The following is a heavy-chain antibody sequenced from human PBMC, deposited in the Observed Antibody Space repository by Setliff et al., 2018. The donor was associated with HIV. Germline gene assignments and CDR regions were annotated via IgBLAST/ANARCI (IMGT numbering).Heavy chain of an antibody. Sequence: SVKVSCKTSGGTLSNYVITWVRQAPGQGLEWMGMIIPMYNIPAYAQKFQGRVTFTADESTSTAYMELSSLSSEDTAVYYCARDQTGVAAAAFGGGSAWSNEGFDIWGQGTMVTVSS. CDR3: ARDQTGVAAAAFGGGSAWSNEGFDI. V-gene: IGHV1-69*13. CDR1: GGTLSNYV. D-gene: IGHD6-13*01. CDR2: IIPMYNIP. J-gene: IGHJ3*02.